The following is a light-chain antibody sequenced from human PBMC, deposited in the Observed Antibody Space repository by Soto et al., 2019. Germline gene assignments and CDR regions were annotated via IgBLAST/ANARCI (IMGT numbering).Light chain of an antibody. CDR3: TSYTTSDTWV. CDR2: DVS. Sequence: QSALTQPASVSGSPGQSIAISCTGTGSDVGRYNFVSWYQQHPGRAPKLIIYDVSNRPSGISNRFSGPKSGNTASLTIAGLQAEDEADYYCTSYTTSDTWVFGGGTKLTVL. CDR1: GSDVGRYNF. J-gene: IGLJ3*02. V-gene: IGLV2-14*03.